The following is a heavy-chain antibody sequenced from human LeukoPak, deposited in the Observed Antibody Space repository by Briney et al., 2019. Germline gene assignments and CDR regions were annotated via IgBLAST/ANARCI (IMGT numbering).Heavy chain of an antibody. Sequence: ASVKVSCKTFGGTFRSHIFSWVRQAPGQGLEWMGKITPIIDSAKYSQKFRDRLTITGDSSTGTAYMELSSLTPEDTALYYCTRVNLRGSRYNWFDPWGQGTLVIVSS. V-gene: IGHV1-69*08. CDR2: ITPIIDSA. CDR3: TRVNLRGSRYNWFDP. CDR1: GGTFRSHI. D-gene: IGHD1-26*01. J-gene: IGHJ5*02.